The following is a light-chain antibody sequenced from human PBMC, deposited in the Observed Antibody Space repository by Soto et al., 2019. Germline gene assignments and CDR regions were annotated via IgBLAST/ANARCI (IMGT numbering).Light chain of an antibody. V-gene: IGKV3-20*01. J-gene: IGKJ2*01. Sequence: EIVLTQSPGTLSLSPGERATLSCRASPTISHNDLAWYQHKPGQAPRLLIYEASTRATAVPDRFSGSRSGTDFTLTISSLEPEDFAVYYCQQYGDPPYAFGQGTKLEVK. CDR1: PTISHND. CDR2: EAS. CDR3: QQYGDPPYA.